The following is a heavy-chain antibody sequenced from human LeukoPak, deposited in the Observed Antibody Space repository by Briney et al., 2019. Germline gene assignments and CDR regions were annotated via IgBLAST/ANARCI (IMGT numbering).Heavy chain of an antibody. CDR3: ARRAGAYSHPYDY. CDR2: IYSDNT. D-gene: IGHD4/OR15-4a*01. V-gene: IGHV3-53*01. CDR1: GFTVSSNS. Sequence: GGSLRLSCTVSGFTVSSNSMSWVRQAPGKGLEWVSFIYSDNTHSSDSVTGRFTISRDNSKNTLYLQMNSLRAEDTAVYYCARRAGAYSHPYDYWGQGTLVTVSS. J-gene: IGHJ4*02.